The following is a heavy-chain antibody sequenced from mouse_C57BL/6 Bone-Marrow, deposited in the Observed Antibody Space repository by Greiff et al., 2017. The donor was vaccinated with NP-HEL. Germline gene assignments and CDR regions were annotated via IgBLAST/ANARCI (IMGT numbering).Heavy chain of an antibody. J-gene: IGHJ1*03. CDR1: GFTFSDFY. Sequence: DVLLVEPGGGLVQSGRSLRLSCATSGFTFSDFYMEWVRHAPGQGLEWIAASRNHANDYTTEYSASVKGRFIVSRDSSLSLLYLQMNALRAEDTAIYDCARDNREGYLDVWGRGTTVNVSS. V-gene: IGHV7-1*01. CDR2: SRNHANDYTT. CDR3: ARDNREGYLDV.